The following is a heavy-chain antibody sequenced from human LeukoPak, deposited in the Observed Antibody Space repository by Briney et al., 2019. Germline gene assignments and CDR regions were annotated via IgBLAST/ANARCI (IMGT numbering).Heavy chain of an antibody. CDR1: GFTFSSYT. V-gene: IGHV3-23*01. J-gene: IGHJ4*02. D-gene: IGHD2-15*01. CDR2: ISGSGTVT. CDR3: AKTSVGEGRIIGSGYFDN. Sequence: GGSLRLSCAASGFTFSSYTMNWVRQAPGKGLEWVSIISGSGTVTYYADSVKGRFTISRDNSQNTPYLQMNSLRAEDTAVYYCAKTSVGEGRIIGSGYFDNWGQGTLVTVSS.